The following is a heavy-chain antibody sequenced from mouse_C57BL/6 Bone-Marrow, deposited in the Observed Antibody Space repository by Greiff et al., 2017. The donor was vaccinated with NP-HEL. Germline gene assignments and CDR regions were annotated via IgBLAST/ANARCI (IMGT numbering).Heavy chain of an antibody. CDR2: IDPSDSYT. V-gene: IGHV1-69*01. CDR1: GYTFTSYW. CDR3: ACGSSSLAY. D-gene: IGHD1-1*01. J-gene: IGHJ3*01. Sequence: VKLQQPGAELVMPGASVKLSCKASGYTFTSYWMHWVKQRPGQGLEWIGEIDPSDSYTNYNQKFKGKSTLTVDKSSSTAYMQLSSLTSEDSAVYYCACGSSSLAYWGQGTLVTVSA.